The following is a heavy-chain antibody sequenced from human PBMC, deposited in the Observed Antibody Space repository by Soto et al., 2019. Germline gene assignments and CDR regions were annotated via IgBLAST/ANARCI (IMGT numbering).Heavy chain of an antibody. D-gene: IGHD1-26*01. CDR1: GGSISSYY. V-gene: IGHV4-4*08. CDR3: ARSVGDYYYGMDV. J-gene: IGHJ6*02. Sequence: TSETLSLTCTVSGGSISSYYWSWFRQSPGKRMEWIGYVHHSWGSSYNPSLRSRVTISVDASKNQFSVKVSSVTATDTAVYYCARSVGDYYYGMDVWGQGTTVTVSS. CDR2: VHHSWGS.